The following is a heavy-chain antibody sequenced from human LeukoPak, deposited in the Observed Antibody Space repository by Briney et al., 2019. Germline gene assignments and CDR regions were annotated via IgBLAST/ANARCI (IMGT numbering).Heavy chain of an antibody. V-gene: IGHV3-53*01. Sequence: PGGSLRLSCAASGFTVSSNYMSWVRQAPGKGLEWVSVIYSGGSTYYADYVKGRFTISRDNSKNTLYLQMNSLRAEDTAVYYCAREDSSSYYYYMDVWGKGTTVTVSS. D-gene: IGHD6-13*01. J-gene: IGHJ6*03. CDR2: IYSGGST. CDR3: AREDSSSYYYYMDV. CDR1: GFTVSSNY.